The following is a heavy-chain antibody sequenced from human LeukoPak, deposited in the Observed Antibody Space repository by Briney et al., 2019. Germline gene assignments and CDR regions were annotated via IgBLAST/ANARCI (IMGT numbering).Heavy chain of an antibody. Sequence: PGGSLRLSCAASGFTFSDYYMSWIRQAPGKGLEWVSYISSGSTIYYADSVKGRFTISRDNAKNSLYLQMNSLRAEDTAVYYCASQGSGWYQYWGQGTLVTVSS. J-gene: IGHJ4*02. CDR1: GFTFSDYY. CDR3: ASQGSGWYQY. D-gene: IGHD6-19*01. CDR2: ISSGSTI. V-gene: IGHV3-11*01.